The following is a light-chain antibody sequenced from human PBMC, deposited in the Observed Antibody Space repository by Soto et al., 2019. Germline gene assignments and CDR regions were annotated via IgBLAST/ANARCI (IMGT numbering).Light chain of an antibody. CDR3: AAWDDSLKGV. CDR2: GNN. J-gene: IGLJ1*01. V-gene: IGLV1-44*01. CDR1: SSNIGSNP. Sequence: QSVLTQPPSAPGTPGQRVTISCSGSSSNIGSNPVNWFQQFPGTAPKLLIYGNNQRPSGVPDRFSGSKSGTSASLAISGLQSEDEADYYCAAWDDSLKGVFGTGTKVTVL.